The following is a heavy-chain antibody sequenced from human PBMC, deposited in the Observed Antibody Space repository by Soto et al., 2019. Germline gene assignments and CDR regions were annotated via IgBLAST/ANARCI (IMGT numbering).Heavy chain of an antibody. J-gene: IGHJ4*02. CDR1: GDSFKNYA. V-gene: IGHV1-69*06. CDR3: ARLDSTMITFDY. CDR2: IIPLFGTA. D-gene: IGHD5-18*01. Sequence: QVQLVQSGAEVKKPGSSVKISCKTSGDSFKNYAIGWVRQVPGQGLEWTGSIIPLFGTANYARMFEGRVTITADKSTTTVYMELGSLRSEDTAVYHCARLDSTMITFDYWGQGTLVTVSS.